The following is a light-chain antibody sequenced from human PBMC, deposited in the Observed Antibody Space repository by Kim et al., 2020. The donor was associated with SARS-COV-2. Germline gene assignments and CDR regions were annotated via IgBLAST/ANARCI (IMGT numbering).Light chain of an antibody. J-gene: IGKJ1*01. CDR1: QYISNY. V-gene: IGKV1-27*01. CDR3: QKCDSAPWT. CDR2: AAS. Sequence: PSVVDRFTFPCRSSQYISNYFAWFQLKPGKAPKLLIYAASALHPGVPSRFSGSGSGTDFTLTVTSLQPEDVATYYCQKCDSAPWTFGQGTKVDIK.